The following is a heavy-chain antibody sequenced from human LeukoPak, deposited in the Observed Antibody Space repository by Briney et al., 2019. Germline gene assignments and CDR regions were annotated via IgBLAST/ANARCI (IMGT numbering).Heavy chain of an antibody. V-gene: IGHV3-23*01. Sequence: GGSLRLSCAASGFTFNSYAMSWVRQAPGKGLEWVSAIRGSGGGTYYADSVKGRFTISRDNAKNSLYLQMNSLRDEDTAVYYCARDRVGATEGDAFDIWGQGTMVTVSS. CDR3: ARDRVGATEGDAFDI. CDR2: IRGSGGGT. D-gene: IGHD1-26*01. CDR1: GFTFNSYA. J-gene: IGHJ3*02.